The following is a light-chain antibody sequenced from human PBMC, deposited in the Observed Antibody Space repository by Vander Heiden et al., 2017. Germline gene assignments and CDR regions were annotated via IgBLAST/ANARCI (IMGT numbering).Light chain of an antibody. Sequence: VLTQSPGTLSLSPGERATPSSRARQTVSTTYFALYQQKPGQAPRLLIYGASSRATGIPDRFSGGGSGTDFTLTISRLQPEDSAVYYCQQYGSSPLLTFGGGTKVEIK. V-gene: IGKV3-20*01. CDR3: QQYGSSPLLT. CDR1: QTVSTTY. CDR2: GAS. J-gene: IGKJ4*01.